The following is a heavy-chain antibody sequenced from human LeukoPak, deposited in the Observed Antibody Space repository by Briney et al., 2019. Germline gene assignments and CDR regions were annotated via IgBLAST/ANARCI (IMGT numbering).Heavy chain of an antibody. D-gene: IGHD3-9*01. CDR2: IYYSGST. J-gene: IGHJ2*01. V-gene: IGHV4-39*01. CDR1: GGSISSSSYY. CDR3: ASPSMYYDILTGYYMSWYFDL. Sequence: PSETLSLTCTVSGGSISSSSYYWGWIRQPPGKGLEWIGSIYYSGSTYYNPSLKSRVTISVDTSKNQFTLKLSSVTAEDTAVDYCASPSMYYDILTGYYMSWYFDLWGRGTLVTVSS.